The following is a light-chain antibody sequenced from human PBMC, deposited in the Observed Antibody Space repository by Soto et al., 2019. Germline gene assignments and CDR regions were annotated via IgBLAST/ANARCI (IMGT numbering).Light chain of an antibody. Sequence: SVLTQSPGTLSLSQAERATLPCRASNSVTSNLGWYQQQPGQPPMLLIDAATTRVTTIPAMFSGSGSGTVFTLTSSILEQDDSAEYCYQRYGSSCTFGQGTLLEI. V-gene: IGKV3-20*01. J-gene: IGKJ5*01. CDR3: QRYGSSCT. CDR2: AAT. CDR1: NSVTSN.